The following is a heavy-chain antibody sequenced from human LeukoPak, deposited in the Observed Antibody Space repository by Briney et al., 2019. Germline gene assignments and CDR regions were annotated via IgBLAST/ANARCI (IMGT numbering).Heavy chain of an antibody. CDR2: INHSGST. Sequence: SETLSLTCAVYGGSFRGYYWSWIRQPPGKGLEWIGEINHSGSTNYNPSLKSRVTISVDTSKNQFSLKLSSVTAADTAVYYCAREKYSYGYKGFDYWGQGTLVTVSS. CDR3: AREKYSYGYKGFDY. CDR1: GGSFRGYY. D-gene: IGHD5-18*01. V-gene: IGHV4-34*01. J-gene: IGHJ4*02.